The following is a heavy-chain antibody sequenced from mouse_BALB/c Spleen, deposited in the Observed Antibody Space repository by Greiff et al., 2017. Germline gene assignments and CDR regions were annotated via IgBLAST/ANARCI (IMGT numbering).Heavy chain of an antibody. CDR1: GFSLTSYG. Sequence: QVQLKESGPGLVQPSQSLSITCTVSGFSLTSYGVHWVRQSPGKGLEWLGVIWSGGSTDYNAAFISRLSISKDNSKSQVFFKMNSLQANDTAIYYCARSRNYGNYLFAYWGQGTLVTVSA. D-gene: IGHD2-1*01. J-gene: IGHJ3*01. CDR2: IWSGGST. V-gene: IGHV2-2*02. CDR3: ARSRNYGNYLFAY.